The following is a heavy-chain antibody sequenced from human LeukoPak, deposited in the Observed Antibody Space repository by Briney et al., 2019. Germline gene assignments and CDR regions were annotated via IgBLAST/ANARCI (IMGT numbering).Heavy chain of an antibody. CDR2: IIPIFGTA. CDR1: GGTFSSYA. J-gene: IGHJ3*02. CDR3: ARDGSGYSYGADAFDI. D-gene: IGHD5-18*01. V-gene: IGHV1-69*01. Sequence: SVKVSCKASGGTFSSYAISWVRQAPGQGLEWMGGIIPIFGTANYAQKFQGRVTITADESTSTAYMELSSLRSEDTAVYYCARDGSGYSYGADAFDIWGQGTMVTVSS.